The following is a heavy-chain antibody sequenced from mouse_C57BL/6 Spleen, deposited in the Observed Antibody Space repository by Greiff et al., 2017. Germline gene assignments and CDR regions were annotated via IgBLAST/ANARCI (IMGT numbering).Heavy chain of an antibody. Sequence: QVQLQQSGPELVKPGASVKISCKASGYSFTSYYIHWVKQRPGQGLEWIGWIYPGSGNTKYNEKFKGKATLTADTSSSTAYMQLSSLTSEDSAVYYCARSYYYGSSYGFAYWGQGTLVTVSA. D-gene: IGHD1-1*01. J-gene: IGHJ3*01. CDR3: ARSYYYGSSYGFAY. V-gene: IGHV1-66*01. CDR2: IYPGSGNT. CDR1: GYSFTSYY.